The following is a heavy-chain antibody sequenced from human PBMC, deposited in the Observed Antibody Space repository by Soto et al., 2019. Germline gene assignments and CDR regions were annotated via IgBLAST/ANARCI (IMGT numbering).Heavy chain of an antibody. CDR3: ARDPRFNMTTVTHPDATNWFDP. CDR1: GFTFSSYA. J-gene: IGHJ5*02. Sequence: GGSLRLSCAASGFTFSSYAMHWVRQAPGKGLEWVAVISYDGSNKYYADSVKGRFTISRDNSKNTLYLQMNSLRAEDTAVYYCARDPRFNMTTVTHPDATNWFDPWGQGTLVTVSS. CDR2: ISYDGSNK. V-gene: IGHV3-30-3*01. D-gene: IGHD4-17*01.